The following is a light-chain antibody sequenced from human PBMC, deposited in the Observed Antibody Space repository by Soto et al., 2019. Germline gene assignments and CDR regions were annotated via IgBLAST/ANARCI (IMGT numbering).Light chain of an antibody. CDR3: TAWDDSLTALV. CDR1: TSNIGSNS. Sequence: QSVLTQPPSASGTPGQSVTISCSGSTSNIGSNSVHWYQHLPGMSPNLLIYNNNQRPSGVPERFSGSKSGTSASLAISGLQSDDESDYYCTAWDDSLTALVFGGGTKLTVL. CDR2: NNN. V-gene: IGLV1-44*01. J-gene: IGLJ3*02.